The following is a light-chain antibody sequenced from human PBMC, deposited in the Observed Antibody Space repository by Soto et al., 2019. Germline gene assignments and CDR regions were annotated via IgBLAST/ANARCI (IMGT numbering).Light chain of an antibody. CDR2: KAS. J-gene: IGKJ1*01. V-gene: IGKV1-5*03. CDR3: QQYYTNSQAS. Sequence: DIPMTQSPSTLSASVGDRVTITCRASQSISTWLAWYQQEPGKAPKLLIHKASSLQSGVPSRFSGSGSGTDFTLTISSLHPDDFATYHCQQYYTNSQASFGQGTKVEIK. CDR1: QSISTW.